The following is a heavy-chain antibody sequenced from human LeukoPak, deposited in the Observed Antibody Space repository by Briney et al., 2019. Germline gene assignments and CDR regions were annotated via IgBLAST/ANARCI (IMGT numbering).Heavy chain of an antibody. D-gene: IGHD1/OR15-1a*01. Sequence: SETLSLTCTVSGVSINTYVWSWIRQPPGKGLEWIGYVYYNGITKYNPSLKSRVSISLDTSKNQFSLRLNSVTAAETAVYYCASQLGGRTFHWGQGTLVTVSS. CDR3: ASQLGGRTFH. J-gene: IGHJ4*02. V-gene: IGHV4-59*01. CDR1: GVSINTYV. CDR2: VYYNGIT.